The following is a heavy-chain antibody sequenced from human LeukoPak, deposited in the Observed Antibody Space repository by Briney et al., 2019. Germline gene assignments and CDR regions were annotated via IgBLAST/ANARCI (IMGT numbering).Heavy chain of an antibody. J-gene: IGHJ4*02. D-gene: IGHD3-10*01. Sequence: KSGPTLVNPTQTLTLTCTFSGFSLSTSGVGVGWIRQPPGKALEWLARIYWDDDKRYSPSLKSRLTITKDTSKNQVVLTMTNMDPVDTATYYCAHRRHYGSGSYPHYFDYWGQGTLVTVSS. V-gene: IGHV2-5*02. CDR2: IYWDDDK. CDR3: AHRRHYGSGSYPHYFDY. CDR1: GFSLSTSGVG.